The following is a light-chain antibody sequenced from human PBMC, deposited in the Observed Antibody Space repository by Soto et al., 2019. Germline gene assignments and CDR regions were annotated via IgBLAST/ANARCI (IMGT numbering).Light chain of an antibody. J-gene: IGLJ2*01. CDR1: SSNIGNNY. CDR3: GTWDSSLSAKV. V-gene: IGLV1-51*01. Sequence: QSVLTQPPSVSAAPGQKVTISCSGSSSNIGNNYVSWYRQLPGTAPKLLIYDNNKRPSGIPDRFSGSKSGTSATLGNTGLQTGDEADYYCGTWDSSLSAKVFGGGTKLTVL. CDR2: DNN.